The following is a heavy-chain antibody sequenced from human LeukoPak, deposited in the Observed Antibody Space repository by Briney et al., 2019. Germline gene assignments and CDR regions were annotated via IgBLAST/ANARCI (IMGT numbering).Heavy chain of an antibody. Sequence: SETLSLACTVAGGSIVTSYDGSWIRQPAGKGREDIGRIYTSGSTSYNPSLKRRVTMSPATSKTQFSLRLISVTAADTAVYYCARGELEPSYFGYWGQGALVTVSS. CDR1: GGSIVTSYD. CDR3: ARGELEPSYFGY. V-gene: IGHV4-4*07. D-gene: IGHD1-1*01. CDR2: IYTSGST. J-gene: IGHJ4*02.